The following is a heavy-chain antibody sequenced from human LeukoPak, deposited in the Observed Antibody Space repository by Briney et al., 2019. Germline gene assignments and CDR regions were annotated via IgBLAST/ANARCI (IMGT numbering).Heavy chain of an antibody. CDR1: GFTVTNNY. V-gene: IGHV3-53*01. CDR3: ASPLRYFDY. CDR2: IHNGGTT. Sequence: GGSLRLSCAASGFTVTNNYMSWVRQAPGKGLEWVSVIHNGGTTYYADSVKGRFTISRDSSRNTLYLQMNSLRAEDTAVYYCASPLRYFDYWGQGTLVTVSS. D-gene: IGHD3-9*01. J-gene: IGHJ4*02.